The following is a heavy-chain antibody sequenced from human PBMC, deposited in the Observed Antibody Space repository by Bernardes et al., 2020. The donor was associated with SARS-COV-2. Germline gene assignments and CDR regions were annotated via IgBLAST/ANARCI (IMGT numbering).Heavy chain of an antibody. J-gene: IGHJ6*02. D-gene: IGHD1-1*01. CDR1: GYSFTSYW. V-gene: IGHV5-51*01. CDR2: INPGDSDR. Sequence: GESLKISCEGSGYSFTSYWIAWVRQIPGKGLEWMGIINPGDSDRRYSPSFQGQVTMSADKSISTAYLQWSSLKASDTAIYYCARQGGDDNYYYGMDVWGQGTTVTVSS. CDR3: ARQGGDDNYYYGMDV.